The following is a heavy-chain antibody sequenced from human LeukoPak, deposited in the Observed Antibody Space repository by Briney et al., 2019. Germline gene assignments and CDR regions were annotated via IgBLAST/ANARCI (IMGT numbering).Heavy chain of an antibody. Sequence: PSETLSLTCTVSGGSISSSSYYWGWIRQPPGKGLEWIGSIYYSGSTYCNPSLKSRVTISVDTSKNQFSLKLSSVTAADTAVYYCASWKYYFDYWGQGTLVTVSS. D-gene: IGHD1-1*01. CDR3: ASWKYYFDY. V-gene: IGHV4-39*01. J-gene: IGHJ4*02. CDR1: GGSISSSSYY. CDR2: IYYSGST.